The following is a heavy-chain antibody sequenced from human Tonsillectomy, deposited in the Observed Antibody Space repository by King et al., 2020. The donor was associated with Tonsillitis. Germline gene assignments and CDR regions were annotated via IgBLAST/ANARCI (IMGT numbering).Heavy chain of an antibody. Sequence: VQLVESGAEVKKPGASVKVSCKASGYTFTSYYMHWVRQAPGQGLEWMGIINPNGGSTTYAQRFQGRVTMTGDTSTSTVYMELSSLRSEDTAVYYCARDWICSGGSCYPYFDYWGQGTLVTVSS. D-gene: IGHD2-15*01. CDR2: INPNGGST. CDR3: ARDWICSGGSCYPYFDY. J-gene: IGHJ4*02. CDR1: GYTFTSYY. V-gene: IGHV1-46*01.